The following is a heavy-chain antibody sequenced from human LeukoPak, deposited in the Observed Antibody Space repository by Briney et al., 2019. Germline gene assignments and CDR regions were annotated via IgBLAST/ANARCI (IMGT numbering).Heavy chain of an antibody. CDR3: ARGGDRSKAGDL. V-gene: IGHV4-34*01. J-gene: IGHJ5*02. CDR2: IHPHGIF. CDR1: GGSCDDYY. Sequence: PSETLSLTCGVSGGSCDDYYCSWIRQPPGKGLEWIGEIHPHGIFYYNSSLMSRVTISIDTSKSQFSLRLTSVTAADTAFYYCARGGDRSKAGDLWGQGSLVTVSS.